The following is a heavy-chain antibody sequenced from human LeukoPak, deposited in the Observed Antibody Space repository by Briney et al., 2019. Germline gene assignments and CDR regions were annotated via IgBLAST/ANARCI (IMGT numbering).Heavy chain of an antibody. Sequence: SETLSLTCTVSGGSVSSGSYYWSWLRQPPGKGLEWIGYIYYSGSTNYNPSLKSRGTISVDTSKNQFSLKLSSVTAADTAVYYCARDRVAAASLDYWGQGTLVTVSS. CDR3: ARDRVAAASLDY. CDR2: IYYSGST. CDR1: GGSVSSGSYY. J-gene: IGHJ4*02. V-gene: IGHV4-61*01. D-gene: IGHD6-13*01.